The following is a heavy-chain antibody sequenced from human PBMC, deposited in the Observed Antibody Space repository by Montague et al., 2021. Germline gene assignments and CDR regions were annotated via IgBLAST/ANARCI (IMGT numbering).Heavy chain of an antibody. J-gene: IGHJ4*02. D-gene: IGHD3-10*01. CDR1: GDSVSNNNAA. CDR3: AREGVGDLLFSFDS. Sequence: CAISGDSVSNNNAAWNWIRESPSRGPEWLGRTYYRSTWYTDYAVXVKGRIAINPDTSKNQFSLQLNSVTPEDTAVYYCAREGVGDLLFSFDSWGQGTLVTVSS. CDR2: TYYRSTWYT. V-gene: IGHV6-1*01.